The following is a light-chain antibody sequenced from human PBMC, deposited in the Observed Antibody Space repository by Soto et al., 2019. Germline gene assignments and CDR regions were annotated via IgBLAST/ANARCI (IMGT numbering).Light chain of an antibody. CDR2: GAK. Sequence: EIQLYQSPSTLSASVGDRVTISCRAGQAISNYLNWYQQKPGKAPNLLIFGAKTLQSGVPSRFSGSGYGTDFTLTISSLQSEDFAVYYCQQYNNWPPIPFGQGTRLEIK. CDR3: QQYNNWPPIP. CDR1: QAISNY. J-gene: IGKJ5*01. V-gene: IGKV1-17*01.